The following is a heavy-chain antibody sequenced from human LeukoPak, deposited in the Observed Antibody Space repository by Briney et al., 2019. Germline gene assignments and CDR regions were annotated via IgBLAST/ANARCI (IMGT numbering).Heavy chain of an antibody. CDR2: INPNSGGT. CDR1: GYTFTGYY. CDR3: ARCRVRLLWFGELVY. V-gene: IGHV1-2*02. D-gene: IGHD3-10*01. Sequence: GASVKVSCKASGYTFTGYYMHWVRQAPGQGLEWMGWINPNSGGTNYAQKFQGRVTMTRDTSISTAYMELSRLRSDDTAVYYCARCRVRLLWFGELVYWGQGTLVTVSS. J-gene: IGHJ4*02.